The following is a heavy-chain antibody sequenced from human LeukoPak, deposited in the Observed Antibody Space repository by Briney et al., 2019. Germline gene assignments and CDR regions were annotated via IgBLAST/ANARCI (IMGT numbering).Heavy chain of an antibody. Sequence: ASVMVSCKASGYTFTGYYIKWVRQAPGQGLEWMGWINPNSGGTNYAQKFQGRVTMTRDTSINTAHMELSRLRYDDTAVYYCARDAYLGAFDIWGQGTMVTVSS. V-gene: IGHV1-2*02. CDR1: GYTFTGYY. CDR2: INPNSGGT. CDR3: ARDAYLGAFDI. D-gene: IGHD2/OR15-2a*01. J-gene: IGHJ3*02.